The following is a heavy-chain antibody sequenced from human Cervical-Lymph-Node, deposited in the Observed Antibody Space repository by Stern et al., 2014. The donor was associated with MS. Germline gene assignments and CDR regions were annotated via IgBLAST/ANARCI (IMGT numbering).Heavy chain of an antibody. CDR3: ARQNMVRGVTELDF. V-gene: IGHV1-46*01. Sequence: QLVQSGTEVKKSGASVKVSCKASGYTFSIYYMHWVRQAPGQGLEWLGIINPATGGTTYAQKFQDRVTMTNDTSTNTLYLEMSSLISEDTAVYYCARQNMVRGVTELDFWGQGTLVTVSS. CDR2: INPATGGT. J-gene: IGHJ4*02. CDR1: GYTFSIYY. D-gene: IGHD3-10*01.